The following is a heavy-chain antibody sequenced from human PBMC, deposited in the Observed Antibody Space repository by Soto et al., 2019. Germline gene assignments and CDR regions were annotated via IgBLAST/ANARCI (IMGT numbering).Heavy chain of an antibody. CDR1: GGSVSSGSYY. Sequence: PSETLSLTCTVSGGSVSSGSYYWNWIRQPPGKGLEWIGYIYHSGGTNYNPSLKNRVTISLHTSNNQFSLKLTSVTAADTAVYYCARVERTSSWHDYWGQGTLVTVSS. D-gene: IGHD6-13*01. V-gene: IGHV4-61*01. CDR3: ARVERTSSWHDY. J-gene: IGHJ4*02. CDR2: IYHSGGT.